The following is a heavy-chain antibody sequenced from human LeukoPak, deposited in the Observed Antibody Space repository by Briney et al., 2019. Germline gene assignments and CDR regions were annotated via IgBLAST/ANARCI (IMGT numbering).Heavy chain of an antibody. Sequence: GGSLRLSCAASGFTFSDYYMSWIRQAPGKGLEWVSGINWNGGSTGYADSVKGRFTISRDNAKNSLYLQMNSLRAEDTALYHCARYRRDYGPYYYYMDVWGKGTTVTISS. CDR2: INWNGGST. D-gene: IGHD4-17*01. V-gene: IGHV3-20*01. J-gene: IGHJ6*03. CDR1: GFTFSDYY. CDR3: ARYRRDYGPYYYYMDV.